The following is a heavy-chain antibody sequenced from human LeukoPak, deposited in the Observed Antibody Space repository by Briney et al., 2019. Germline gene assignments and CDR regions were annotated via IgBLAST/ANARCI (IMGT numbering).Heavy chain of an antibody. CDR1: GYSFTSYW. CDR2: IYPGDSDT. J-gene: IGHJ4*02. Sequence: GESLKISCKGSGYSFTSYWIGWVRQMPGKGLEWMGIIYPGDSDTRYSPSFQGQVTISADKSISTAYLQWSSLKASDTAMYYCARQDDSSGYYYGPFDYWGQGTLVTASS. V-gene: IGHV5-51*01. CDR3: ARQDDSSGYYYGPFDY. D-gene: IGHD3-22*01.